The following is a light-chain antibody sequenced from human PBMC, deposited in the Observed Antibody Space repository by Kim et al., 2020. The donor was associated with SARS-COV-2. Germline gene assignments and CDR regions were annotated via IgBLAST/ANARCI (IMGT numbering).Light chain of an antibody. J-gene: IGLJ1*01. CDR3: GTWDTSLSVYV. CDR1: SSNIGDNY. CDR2: DNN. Sequence: QEVTISCSGGSSNIGDNYVSWYQQLPGTAPKLLIYDNNKRPSEIPDRFSGSKSGTSATLGITGLQTGDEADYYCGTWDTSLSVYVFGTGTKVTVL. V-gene: IGLV1-51*01.